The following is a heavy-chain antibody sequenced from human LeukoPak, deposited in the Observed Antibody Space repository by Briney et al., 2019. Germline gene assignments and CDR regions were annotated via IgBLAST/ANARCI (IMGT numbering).Heavy chain of an antibody. V-gene: IGHV4-61*01. CDR3: ARERDGMDV. CDR2: IYYSGST. Sequence: SETLSLTCTVSGGSVSSGSYYWSWIRQPPGKGLEWIGYIYYSGSTNYNPSLKSRVTISVDTSKNQFSLRLSSVTAADTAVYYCARERDGMDVWGQGTTVTVSS. J-gene: IGHJ6*02. CDR1: GGSVSSGSYY.